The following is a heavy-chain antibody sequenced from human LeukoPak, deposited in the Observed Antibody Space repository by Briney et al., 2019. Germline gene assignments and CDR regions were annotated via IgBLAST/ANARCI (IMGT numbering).Heavy chain of an antibody. CDR1: GGSVSSGSYY. CDR3: ARVWYYYDSSGYEGGMDV. V-gene: IGHV4-61*01. CDR2: IYYSGST. Sequence: SETLSLTCTVSGGSVSSGSYYWSWIRQPPGKGLEWIGYIYYSGSTNYNPSLKSRVTISVDTSKNQFSLKLSSVTAADTAVYYCARVWYYYDSSGYEGGMDVWGQGTTVTVSS. D-gene: IGHD3-22*01. J-gene: IGHJ6*02.